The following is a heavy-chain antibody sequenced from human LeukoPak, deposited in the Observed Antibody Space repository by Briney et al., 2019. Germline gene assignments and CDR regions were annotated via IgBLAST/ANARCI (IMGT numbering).Heavy chain of an antibody. CDR3: ARHRSSSAWSSFDS. D-gene: IGHD6-19*01. CDR2: ISYSGTT. V-gene: IGHV4-39*01. Sequence: SETLSLTCTVSGGSISSSTFFWGWLRQPPGKGLEWIGTISYSGTTYYNPPLKGRVTISLDTSKKQFSLKLSSVTAADAAIYYCARHRSSSAWSSFDSWGQGTLVTVSS. CDR1: GGSISSSTFF. J-gene: IGHJ4*02.